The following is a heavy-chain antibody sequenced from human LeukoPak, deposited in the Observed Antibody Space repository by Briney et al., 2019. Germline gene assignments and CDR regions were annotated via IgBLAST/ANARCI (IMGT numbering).Heavy chain of an antibody. V-gene: IGHV1-24*01. D-gene: IGHD2-15*01. CDR2: FDPEDGET. CDR1: GYTLTELS. CDR3: ATFTISGGPQGDWFDP. J-gene: IGHJ5*02. Sequence: ASVKVSCKVSGYTLTELSMHWVRQAPGKGLEWMGGFDPEDGETIYAQKFQGRVTMTEDTSTDTACMELSSLRSEDTAVYYCATFTISGGPQGDWFDPWGQGTLVTVSS.